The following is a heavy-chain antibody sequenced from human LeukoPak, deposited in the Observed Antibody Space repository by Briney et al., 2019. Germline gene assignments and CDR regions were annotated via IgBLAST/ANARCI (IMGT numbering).Heavy chain of an antibody. CDR3: ARGNNGALGI. D-gene: IGHD2-8*01. CDR1: GLTFNSYW. V-gene: IGHV3-7*01. J-gene: IGHJ3*02. CDR2: MNQDGSER. Sequence: GGSLRLSCTASGLTFNSYWMRWVRQTPEKGLEWVANMNQDGSERNYVDSVKGRFTISRDSAENSLYLQMNSLRAEDTAVYYCARGNNGALGIWGQGTTVTVSS.